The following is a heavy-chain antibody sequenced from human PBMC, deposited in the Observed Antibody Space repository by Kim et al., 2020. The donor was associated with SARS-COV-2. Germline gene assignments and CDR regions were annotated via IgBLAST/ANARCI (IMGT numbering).Heavy chain of an antibody. D-gene: IGHD5-18*01. CDR3: ARGARGYSYGPDMDV. V-gene: IGHV3-30*01. Sequence: DTVKGRFTISRDNSKNTLYLQMNSLRAEDTAVYYCARGARGYSYGPDMDVWGQGTTVTVSS. J-gene: IGHJ6*02.